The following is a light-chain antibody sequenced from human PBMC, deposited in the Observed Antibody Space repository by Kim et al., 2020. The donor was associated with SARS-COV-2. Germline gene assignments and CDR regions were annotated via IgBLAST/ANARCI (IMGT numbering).Light chain of an antibody. CDR2: GAS. CDR3: QQRYSTPRT. Sequence: ASVGDRVTITSRASHSITSYLNWYQQKPRTAPNVLIYGASSLQSGVPSRFSGSGSGTDFTLTIISLQPEDFATYYCQQRYSTPRTFGQGTKVDIK. J-gene: IGKJ1*01. CDR1: HSITSY. V-gene: IGKV1-39*01.